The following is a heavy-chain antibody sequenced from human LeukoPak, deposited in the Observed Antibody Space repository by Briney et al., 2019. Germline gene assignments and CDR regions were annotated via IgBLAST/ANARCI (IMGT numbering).Heavy chain of an antibody. CDR2: INHSGST. J-gene: IGHJ4*02. Sequence: PSETLSLTCAVYGGSFSGYYWSWIRQPPGKGLEWIGEINHSGSTNYNPSLKSRVTISVDKSKNQFSLKLSSVTAADTAVYYCARGGEGGYDSFFDYWGQGTLVTVSS. D-gene: IGHD5-12*01. CDR1: GGSFSGYY. V-gene: IGHV4-34*01. CDR3: ARGGEGGYDSFFDY.